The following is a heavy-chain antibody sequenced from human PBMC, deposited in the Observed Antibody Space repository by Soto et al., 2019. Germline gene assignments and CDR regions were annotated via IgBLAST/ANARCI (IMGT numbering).Heavy chain of an antibody. CDR3: ARDLGVTATGPSLDY. Sequence: PGESLKISCKGSGYSFAGYWITWVRQKPGKGLEWMGRIDPSDSQTYYIPSFRGHVTISVTKSITTVFLQWSSLRAEDTAVYYCARDLGVTATGPSLDYWGQGTQVTVSS. V-gene: IGHV5-10-1*01. CDR2: IDPSDSQT. D-gene: IGHD6-25*01. CDR1: GYSFAGYW. J-gene: IGHJ4*02.